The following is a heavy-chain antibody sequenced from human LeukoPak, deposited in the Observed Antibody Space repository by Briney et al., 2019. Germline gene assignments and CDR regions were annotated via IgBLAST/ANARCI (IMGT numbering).Heavy chain of an antibody. CDR3: AREGPGIVGAKEYYYYYYYMDV. Sequence: ASVKVSCKASSYTFTSYGIRWVRQASGQGLEWMGWLSAYNGNTKYAQKLQGRDTMNTDTSTRTAYMELRSLRSDGTAVYYCAREGPGIVGAKEYYYYYYYMDVWGKGTTVTASS. CDR2: LSAYNGNT. J-gene: IGHJ6*03. V-gene: IGHV1-18*01. CDR1: SYTFTSYG. D-gene: IGHD1-26*01.